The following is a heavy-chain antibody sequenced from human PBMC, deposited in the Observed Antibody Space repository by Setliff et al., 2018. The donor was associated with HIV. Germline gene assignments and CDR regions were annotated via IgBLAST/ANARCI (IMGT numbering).Heavy chain of an antibody. Sequence: PSETLSLTCIVSGGSISSSSYYWGWIRQPPGKGLEWIGTVYYSGSTYYNPSLKSRVTISVDTSENQFSLKLSYVTAADTAVYYGARDGYSSSWYVISGSFDYWGQGILVTVSS. CDR2: VYYSGST. D-gene: IGHD6-13*01. CDR1: GGSISSSSYY. J-gene: IGHJ4*02. CDR3: ARDGYSSSWYVISGSFDY. V-gene: IGHV4-39*07.